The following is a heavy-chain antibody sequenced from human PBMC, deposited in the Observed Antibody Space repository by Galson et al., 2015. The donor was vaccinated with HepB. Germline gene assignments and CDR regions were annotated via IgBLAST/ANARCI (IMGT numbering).Heavy chain of an antibody. CDR1: GFSFSSYD. CDR2: LSYDGRNT. Sequence: SLRLSCAASGFSFSSYDMHWDRQAPGKGLEWVAILSYDGRNTYSAASVKGRFTVSRDNSKNTLYLQLNSLRPEDTAVYYCAKDSRYISGWYTGRGGLDFWGQGTLVTVSS. J-gene: IGHJ4*02. CDR3: AKDSRYISGWYTGRGGLDF. V-gene: IGHV3-30*18. D-gene: IGHD6-19*01.